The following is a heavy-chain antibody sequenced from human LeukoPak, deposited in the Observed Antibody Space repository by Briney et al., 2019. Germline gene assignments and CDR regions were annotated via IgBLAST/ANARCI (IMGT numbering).Heavy chain of an antibody. CDR1: GGSISPYY. CDR3: AGPSMRATTRAAAENDY. CDR2: IYYSGST. Sequence: SETLSLTCTVSGGSISPYYWSWIRQPPGKGLEWIGYIYYSGSTNYNPSLKSRVTISVDTSKNQFSLKLSSVTAADTAVYYCAGPSMRATTRAAAENDYWGQGTLVTVSS. V-gene: IGHV4-59*01. J-gene: IGHJ4*02. D-gene: IGHD6-13*01.